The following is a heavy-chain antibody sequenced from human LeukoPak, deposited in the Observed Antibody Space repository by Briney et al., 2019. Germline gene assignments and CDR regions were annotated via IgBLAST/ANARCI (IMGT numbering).Heavy chain of an antibody. CDR1: GFTFSSYG. D-gene: IGHD6-6*01. CDR3: ARDWYSSSSTGLFDY. CDR2: IWYDGSNK. V-gene: IGHV3-33*01. Sequence: GRSLRLSCAASGFTFSSYGMHWVRQAPGKGLEWVAVIWYDGSNKYYADSVKGRFTISRDNSKNTLYLQMNSLRAEDTAAYYCARDWYSSSSTGLFDYWGQGTLVTVSS. J-gene: IGHJ4*02.